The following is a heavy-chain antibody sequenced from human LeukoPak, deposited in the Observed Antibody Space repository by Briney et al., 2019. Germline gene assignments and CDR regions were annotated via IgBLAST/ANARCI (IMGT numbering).Heavy chain of an antibody. CDR1: GFTFSSYG. CDR2: IRYDGSNK. V-gene: IGHV3-30*02. CDR3: ATYHPGITGTKFDP. D-gene: IGHD1-20*01. J-gene: IGHJ5*02. Sequence: PGGSLRLSCAASGFTFSSYGMHWVRQAPGKGLEWVAFIRYDGSNKYYADSVKGRFTISRDNSKNTRYLQMNSLRAEDTAVYYCATYHPGITGTKFDPWGQGTLVTVSS.